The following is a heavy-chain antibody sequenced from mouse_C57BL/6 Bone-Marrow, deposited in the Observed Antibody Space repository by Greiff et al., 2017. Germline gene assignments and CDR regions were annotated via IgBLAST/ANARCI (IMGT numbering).Heavy chain of an antibody. D-gene: IGHD1-1*01. Sequence: VQLQQSVAELVRPGASVKLSCTASGYNITNTYMNWVKQRPEQGLEWIGRIDPANGNTKYDPKFKGKATITADPSSNTAYLQLSSLTSEDTAIDFCALRYYGSSDPFAYWGQGTLVTVSA. V-gene: IGHV14-3*01. CDR2: IDPANGNT. CDR1: GYNITNTY. J-gene: IGHJ3*01. CDR3: ALRYYGSSDPFAY.